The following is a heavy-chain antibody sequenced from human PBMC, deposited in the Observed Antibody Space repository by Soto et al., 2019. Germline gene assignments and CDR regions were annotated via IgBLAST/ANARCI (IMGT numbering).Heavy chain of an antibody. CDR3: ARDGGAAYCGGDCYSDLFYFDY. Sequence: GGSLRLSCAASGFTFISYAMHWVRQAPGKGLKWVAVISYDGSNKYYADSVKGRFTISRDNSKNTLYLQMNSLRAEDTAVYYCARDGGAAYCGGDCYSDLFYFDYWGQGTLVTVSS. CDR2: ISYDGSNK. V-gene: IGHV3-30-3*01. D-gene: IGHD2-21*02. CDR1: GFTFISYA. J-gene: IGHJ4*02.